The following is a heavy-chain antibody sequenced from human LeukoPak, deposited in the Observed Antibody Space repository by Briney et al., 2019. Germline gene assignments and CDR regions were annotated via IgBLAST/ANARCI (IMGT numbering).Heavy chain of an antibody. CDR1: GGSFSGYY. D-gene: IGHD1-26*01. CDR3: ARGPGMGATYFDY. CDR2: INHSGST. J-gene: IGHJ4*02. V-gene: IGHV4-34*01. Sequence: SETLSLTCAVYGGSFSGYYWSWIRQPPGRGLAWMGEINHSGSTNYNPSLKSRVTISVDTSKNQFSLKLSSVTAADTAVYFCARGPGMGATYFDYWGQGTLVTVSS.